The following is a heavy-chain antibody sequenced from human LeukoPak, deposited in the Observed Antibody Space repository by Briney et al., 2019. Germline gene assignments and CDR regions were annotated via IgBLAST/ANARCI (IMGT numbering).Heavy chain of an antibody. V-gene: IGHV3-7*01. D-gene: IGHD4-23*01. CDR1: GFTFSGYW. J-gene: IGHJ4*02. CDR2: IKEDGSQK. Sequence: AGSLRLSCAASGFTFSGYWMSWVRQAPGMGLEWVANIKEDGSQKYCVDSVKGRFTISRDNAQNSLYLQMNSLRAEDTAVYYCARDGTSFDYWGQGTLVTVSS. CDR3: ARDGTSFDY.